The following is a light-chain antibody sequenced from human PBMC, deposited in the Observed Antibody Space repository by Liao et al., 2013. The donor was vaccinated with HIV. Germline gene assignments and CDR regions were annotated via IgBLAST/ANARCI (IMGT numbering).Light chain of an antibody. J-gene: IGLJ1*01. CDR1: NIGSKN. Sequence: SYELTQAPSVSVAPGKTARITCGGNNIGSKNVHWYQQKPGQAPVLVIYRDSNRPSGIPERFSGSNSGNTATLTISRAQAGDEADYYCQVWDSNTEVFGTGTKVTVL. CDR2: RDS. CDR3: QVWDSNTEV. V-gene: IGLV3-9*01.